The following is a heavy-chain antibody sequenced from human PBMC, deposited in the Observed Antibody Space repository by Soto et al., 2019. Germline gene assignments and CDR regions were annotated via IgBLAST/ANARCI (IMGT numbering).Heavy chain of an antibody. CDR2: IYYSGST. V-gene: IGHV4-39*01. D-gene: IGHD2-2*01. CDR3: ARQDIVVVPAASSPNYYYYGMDV. J-gene: IGHJ6*02. CDR1: GGSISSSSYY. Sequence: SETLALTCTFSGGSISSSSYYLCWIRQPPGKGLEWIGSIYYSGSTYYNPSLKSRVTISVDTSKNQFSLKLSSVTAADTAVYYCARQDIVVVPAASSPNYYYYGMDVWGQGTTVTVSS.